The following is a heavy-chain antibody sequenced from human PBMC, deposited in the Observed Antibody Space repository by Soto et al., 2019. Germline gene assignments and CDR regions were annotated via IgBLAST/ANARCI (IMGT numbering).Heavy chain of an antibody. Sequence: QVQLQESGPGRVQPSETLSLTCTVSGGSVSSGRYYWSWSRQPPGKGLEWIGYIYYSGSTNYKSSLRSRVTISLDTSQDQFSLNLSSVTAADTAVYYCARSGAGSGWLGGQGTLVTVSS. CDR2: IYYSGST. D-gene: IGHD6-19*01. V-gene: IGHV4-61*01. J-gene: IGHJ4*02. CDR1: GGSVSSGRYY. CDR3: ARSGAGSGWL.